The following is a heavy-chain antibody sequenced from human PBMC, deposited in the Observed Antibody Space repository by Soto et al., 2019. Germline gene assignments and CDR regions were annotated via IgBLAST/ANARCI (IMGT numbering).Heavy chain of an antibody. D-gene: IGHD6-13*01. Sequence: GGSLRLSCAASGFTLSAYDMHWVRQAEGKGLEWVSALGAADDPYYLVSVKGRFTISRDNSKKMLYLQMNSLRAEDTAVYYCAKDGWFSSSPFYFDSWGQGTLVTVSS. CDR2: LGAADDP. CDR3: AKDGWFSSSPFYFDS. J-gene: IGHJ4*02. V-gene: IGHV3-13*05. CDR1: GFTLSAYD.